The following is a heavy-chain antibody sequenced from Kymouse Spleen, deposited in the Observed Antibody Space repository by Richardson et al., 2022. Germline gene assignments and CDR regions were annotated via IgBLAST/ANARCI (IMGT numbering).Heavy chain of an antibody. CDR2: IKQDGSEK. D-gene: IGHD3-9*01. CDR3: AREGYDILTGYPPFDY. CDR1: GFTFSSYW. Sequence: EVQLVESGGGLVQPGGSLRLSCAASGFTFSSYWMSWVRQAPGKGLEWVANIKQDGSEKYYVDSVKGRFTISRDNAKNSLYLQMNSLRAEDTAVYYCAREGYDILTGYPPFDYWGQGTLVTVSS. V-gene: IGHV3-7*01. J-gene: IGHJ4*02.